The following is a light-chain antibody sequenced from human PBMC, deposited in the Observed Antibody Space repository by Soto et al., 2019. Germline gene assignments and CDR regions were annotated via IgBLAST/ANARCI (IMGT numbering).Light chain of an antibody. CDR3: QQRSNWPRGT. CDR2: GAS. Sequence: DTIMTQSPVILSVSPGERATVSCRASQSLNSNLAWYQQKPGQAPRLLIIGASERVTTIPARFSGSGSGTEFTLSISSLEPEDFAVYYCQQRSNWPRGTFGQGTKLEIK. CDR1: QSLNSN. V-gene: IGKV3-15*01. J-gene: IGKJ2*01.